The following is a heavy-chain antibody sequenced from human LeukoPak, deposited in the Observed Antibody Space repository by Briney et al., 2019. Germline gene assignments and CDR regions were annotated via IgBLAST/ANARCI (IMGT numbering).Heavy chain of an antibody. CDR3: ARSVVVAATGWFDP. CDR2: IYPGDSDT. J-gene: IGHJ5*02. Sequence: GESLKISCKGSGYGYTSYWIGWVRQMPGKGLEWMGIIYPGDSDTRYSPSFQGQVTISADKSISTAYLQWSSLKASDTAMYYCARSVVVAATGWFDPWGQGTLATVSS. V-gene: IGHV5-51*01. CDR1: GYGYTSYW. D-gene: IGHD2-15*01.